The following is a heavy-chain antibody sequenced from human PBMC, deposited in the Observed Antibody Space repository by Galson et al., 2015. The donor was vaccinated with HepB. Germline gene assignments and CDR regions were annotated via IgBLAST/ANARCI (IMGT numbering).Heavy chain of an antibody. CDR2: IIPIFGTA. CDR3: ARGAAPAAATNSIGWFDP. V-gene: IGHV1-69*13. D-gene: IGHD2-2*01. Sequence: SVKVSCKASGGTFSSYAISWVRQAPGQGLEWMGGIIPIFGTANYAQKFQGRVTITAGESTSTAYMELSSLRSEDTAVYYCARGAAPAAATNSIGWFDPWGQGTLVTVSS. J-gene: IGHJ5*02. CDR1: GGTFSSYA.